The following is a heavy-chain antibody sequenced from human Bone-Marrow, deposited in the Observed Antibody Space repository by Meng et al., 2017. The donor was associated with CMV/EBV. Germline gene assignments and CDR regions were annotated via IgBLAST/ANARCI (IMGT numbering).Heavy chain of an antibody. CDR3: ARDPVGGAWIHDAFDI. CDR2: ISGGSTI. V-gene: IGHV3-69-1*02. D-gene: IGHD3-16*01. CDR1: GFTFSDYE. J-gene: IGHJ3*02. Sequence: GESLKISCEASGFTFSDYEMNWVRQAPGKGLEWIAYISGGSTIYYADVVKGRITISRDNAKNSLYLQMSSLRVEDTAVYYCARDPVGGAWIHDAFDIWGQGTVVTFSS.